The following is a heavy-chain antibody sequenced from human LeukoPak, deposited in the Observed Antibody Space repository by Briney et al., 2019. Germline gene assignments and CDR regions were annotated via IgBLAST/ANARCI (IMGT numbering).Heavy chain of an antibody. J-gene: IGHJ5*02. CDR3: AGTYYYDSSGPYNWFDP. CDR2: INHSGST. V-gene: IGHV4-4*02. D-gene: IGHD3-22*01. CDR1: GDSINSLDL. Sequence: PSETLSLTCTVSGDSINSLDLWSWVRQPPGKGLEWIGEINHSGSTNYNPSLKSRVTISVDTSKNQFSLKLSSVTAADTAVYYCAGTYYYDSSGPYNWFDPWGQGTLVTVSS.